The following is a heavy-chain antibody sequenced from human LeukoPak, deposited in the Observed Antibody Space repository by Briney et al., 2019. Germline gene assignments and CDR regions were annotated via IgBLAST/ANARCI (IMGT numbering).Heavy chain of an antibody. V-gene: IGHV4-39*01. J-gene: IGHJ4*02. CDR3: ARGWGPTDGITGTTLDY. CDR1: GGSISSSSYY. Sequence: SETLSLTCTVSGGSISSSSYYWGWIRQPPGKGLEWIGSIYYSGSTYYNPSLESRVTISVDTSKNQFSLKLSSVTAADTAVYYCARGWGPTDGITGTTLDYWGQGTLVTVSS. CDR2: IYYSGST. D-gene: IGHD1-7*01.